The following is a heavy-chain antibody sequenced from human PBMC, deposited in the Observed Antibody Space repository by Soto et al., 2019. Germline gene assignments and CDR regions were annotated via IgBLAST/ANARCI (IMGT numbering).Heavy chain of an antibody. J-gene: IGHJ6*02. V-gene: IGHV5-51*01. Sequence: PGESLKISCKGSGYNFNIYWIGWVRQMPGKGLEWMGIIYPDDSNTKYSPSFQGQVTVSVDKSINTAYLQWSSLKVSDTAVYYCARALSITMVRGEGVDVWCQGTTVTVSS. D-gene: IGHD3-10*01. CDR2: IYPDDSNT. CDR3: ARALSITMVRGEGVDV. CDR1: GYNFNIYW.